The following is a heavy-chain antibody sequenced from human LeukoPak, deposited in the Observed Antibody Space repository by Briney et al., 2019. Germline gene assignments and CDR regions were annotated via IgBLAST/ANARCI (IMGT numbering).Heavy chain of an antibody. CDR2: IKNDGSET. J-gene: IGHJ4*02. CDR3: TRRLDD. Sequence: GGSLRLSCAVSGFNFRDHWMDWVRQAPGKGLEWVGHIKNDGSETYYLDSLKGRFSISRDNTNNALYLQMNSLRVEDTAVYYCTRRLDDWGQGTLVTVSS. CDR1: GFNFRDHW. V-gene: IGHV3-7*01. D-gene: IGHD3-16*01.